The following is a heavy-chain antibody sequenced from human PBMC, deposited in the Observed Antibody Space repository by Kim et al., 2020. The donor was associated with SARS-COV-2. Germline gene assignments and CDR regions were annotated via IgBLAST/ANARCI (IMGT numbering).Heavy chain of an antibody. D-gene: IGHD3-10*01. V-gene: IGHV3-43*02. CDR1: GFTFDDYA. J-gene: IGHJ6*02. CDR2: ISGDGGST. CDR3: AKDINRWFGELLNYYYGMDV. Sequence: GGSLRLSCAASGFTFDDYAMHWVRQAPGKGLEWVSLISGDGGSTYYADSVKGRFTISRDNSKNSLYLQMNSLRTEDTALYYCAKDINRWFGELLNYYYGMDVWGQGTTVTVSS.